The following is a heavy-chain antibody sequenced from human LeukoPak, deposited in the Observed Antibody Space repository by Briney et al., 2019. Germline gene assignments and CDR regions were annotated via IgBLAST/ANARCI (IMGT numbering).Heavy chain of an antibody. CDR1: GFTFRTYD. Sequence: QPGGSLRLSCAASGFTFRTYDMHWVRQGKEEGLEWVSAIGTAGDTYYAGSVKGRFTISRENAKNSLFLQMNSLTAGDTAVYYRTTGRRDGYNSAFDFWGQGTMVTVSS. J-gene: IGHJ3*01. CDR2: IGTAGDT. CDR3: TTGRRDGYNSAFDF. V-gene: IGHV3-13*01. D-gene: IGHD5-24*01.